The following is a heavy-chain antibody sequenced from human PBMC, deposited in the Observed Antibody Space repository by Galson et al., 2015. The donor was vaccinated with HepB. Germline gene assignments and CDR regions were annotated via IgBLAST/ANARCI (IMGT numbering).Heavy chain of an antibody. CDR2: IYHRGNT. D-gene: IGHD5-24*01. CDR3: AKHRDGYNFFDDP. Sequence: SETLSLTCTVSGDSISSSNWWSWVRQPPGKGLEWLGEIYHRGNTNYNPSLKSRVTLSVDKSKNHFSLRLSSVTAADTAVYYCAKHRDGYNFFDDPWGQGTLVTVSS. V-gene: IGHV4-4*02. CDR1: GDSISSSNW. J-gene: IGHJ5*02.